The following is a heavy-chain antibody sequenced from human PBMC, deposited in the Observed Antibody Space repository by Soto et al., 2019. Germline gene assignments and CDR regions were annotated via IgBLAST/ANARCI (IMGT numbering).Heavy chain of an antibody. J-gene: IGHJ4*02. CDR3: GRDGVEYRDPLGFEH. CDR1: GYTFTSYY. Sequence: ASVKVSCEASGYTFTSYYMHWVRQAPGQGLEWMGIINPSGGSTRYAQKFQGRVIMTSHTSTSTVYMGLSSLRSEGTALYYCGRDGVEYRDPLGFEHWGQGTRVT. V-gene: IGHV1-46*03. D-gene: IGHD4-4*01. CDR2: INPSGGST.